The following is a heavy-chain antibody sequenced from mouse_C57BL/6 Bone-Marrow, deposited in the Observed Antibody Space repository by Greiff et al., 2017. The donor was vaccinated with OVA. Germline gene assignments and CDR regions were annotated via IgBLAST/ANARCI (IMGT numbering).Heavy chain of an antibody. Sequence: VQLQQSGPELVKPGASVKISCKASGYTFTDYYMNWVKQSHGKSLEWIGDINPNNGGTSYNQKFKGKATLTVDKSSSTAYMELRSLTSEDSAVYYCARSLEGFYYGSSYRYFDVWGTGTTVTVSS. D-gene: IGHD1-1*01. CDR1: GYTFTDYY. CDR2: INPNNGGT. CDR3: ARSLEGFYYGSSYRYFDV. V-gene: IGHV1-26*01. J-gene: IGHJ1*03.